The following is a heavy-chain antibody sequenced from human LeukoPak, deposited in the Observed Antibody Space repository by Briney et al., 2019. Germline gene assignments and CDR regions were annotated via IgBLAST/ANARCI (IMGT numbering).Heavy chain of an antibody. CDR1: GFTVSSNY. V-gene: IGHV3-53*01. CDR2: IYSGGST. CDR3: GSKGYDSSVRYFQH. J-gene: IGHJ1*01. Sequence: GGSLSLSRAASGFTVSSNYMSWVRQAPGRGMEWVSVIYSGGSTYYADSVKGRFTISRDNSKNTLYLQMNSLRAEDTAVYYCGSKGYDSSVRYFQHWGQGTQVTVS. D-gene: IGHD3-22*01.